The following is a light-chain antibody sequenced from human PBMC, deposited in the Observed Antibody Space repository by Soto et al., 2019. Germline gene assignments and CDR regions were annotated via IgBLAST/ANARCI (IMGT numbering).Light chain of an antibody. CDR3: QHRSYWPRT. V-gene: IGKV3-11*01. J-gene: IGKJ4*01. CDR1: QSVSSY. Sequence: EIVLTQSPATLSLSPGERATLSCRASQSVSSYLAWYQQKPGQAPRLLIYDASNRATGIPARFSGSGSGTDFTLTISSLEPEDFAVYYYQHRSYWPRTFGGGTKVLIK. CDR2: DAS.